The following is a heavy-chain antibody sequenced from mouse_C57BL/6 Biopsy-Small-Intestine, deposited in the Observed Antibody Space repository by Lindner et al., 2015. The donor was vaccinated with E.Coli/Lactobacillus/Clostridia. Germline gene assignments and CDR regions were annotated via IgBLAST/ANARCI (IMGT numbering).Heavy chain of an antibody. CDR3: VRQKRGDAMDY. Sequence: VQLQESGGGLVQPKGSLKLSCAASGFSFNTYAMNWVRQAPGKGLEWVARIRSKSNNYATYYADSVKDRFTISRDDSESMLYLQMNNLKTEDTAMYYCVRQKRGDAMDYWGQGTSVTVSS. CDR2: IRSKSNNYAT. J-gene: IGHJ4*01. V-gene: IGHV10-1*01. CDR1: GFSFNTYA.